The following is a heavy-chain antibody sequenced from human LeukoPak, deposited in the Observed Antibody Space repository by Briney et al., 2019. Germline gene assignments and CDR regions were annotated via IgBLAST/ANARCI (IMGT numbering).Heavy chain of an antibody. CDR3: ARDMTDSSDIGPFDY. V-gene: IGHV3-7*01. J-gene: IGHJ4*02. D-gene: IGHD3-22*01. CDR2: IKQDGSEK. Sequence: GGSLRLSCAASGFTFSSYWMSWVRQAPGKALEWVANIKQDGSEKYYVDSVKGRFTISRDNAKNSLYLQMNSLRAEDTAVYYCARDMTDSSDIGPFDYWGQGTLVTVSS. CDR1: GFTFSSYW.